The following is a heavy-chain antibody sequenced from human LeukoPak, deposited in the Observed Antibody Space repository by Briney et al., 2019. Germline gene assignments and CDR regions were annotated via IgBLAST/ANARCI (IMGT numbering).Heavy chain of an antibody. J-gene: IGHJ3*02. Sequence: GGSLRLSCVASGFTFSTYSINWIRQAPGKGLAWISYITSDSSAMSYADSVKGRFTISRDNAKNSLYLHMNSLSDEDTAMYFCVRDLLWAFDIWGQGTMVTVSS. D-gene: IGHD2-21*01. CDR2: ITSDSSAM. CDR3: VRDLLWAFDI. V-gene: IGHV3-48*02. CDR1: GFTFSTYS.